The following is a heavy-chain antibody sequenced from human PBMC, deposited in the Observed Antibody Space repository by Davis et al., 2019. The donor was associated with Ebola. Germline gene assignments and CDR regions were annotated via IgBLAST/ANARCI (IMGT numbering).Heavy chain of an antibody. CDR1: GDRVSINSAG. CDR2: TYYNSKWYN. D-gene: IGHD3-3*01. CDR3: ARGFFRDGFDV. Sequence: HSQTLSLTCAIFGDRVSINSAGWNWIRQSPSRGLEWLGRTYYNSKWYNDYAPSVKSRIIINPDTSKNQFSLQLNSVTPEDTAVYYCARGFFRDGFDVWGQGTVITVSS. V-gene: IGHV6-1*01. J-gene: IGHJ3*01.